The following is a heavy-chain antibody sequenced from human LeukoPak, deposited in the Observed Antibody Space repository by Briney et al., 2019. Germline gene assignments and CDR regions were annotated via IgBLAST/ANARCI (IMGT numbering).Heavy chain of an antibody. CDR2: INPNSGGT. Sequence: ASVKVSCKASGYTFTGYYMHWVRQAPGQGLEWMGWINPNSGGTNYAQKFQGRVTMTRDTSISTAYMELSRLRSDDTAVYYCAREAKPYYYYYGMDVWSQGTTVTVSS. CDR3: AREAKPYYYYYGMDV. J-gene: IGHJ6*02. D-gene: IGHD1-14*01. CDR1: GYTFTGYY. V-gene: IGHV1-2*02.